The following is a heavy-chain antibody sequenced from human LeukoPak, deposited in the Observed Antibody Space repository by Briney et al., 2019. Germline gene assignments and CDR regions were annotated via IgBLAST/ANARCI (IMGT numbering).Heavy chain of an antibody. V-gene: IGHV3-48*02. Sequence: GGSLRLSCAASGLNFSSYCMNWVGQDPGKGLEGVSYISSSSSSIYYADSVKGRFTITRDNAKNSPYLQMNSLRDEYTAGYYCTTDLSCGYWRSSSCCRGYWGQGTLVTVSS. CDR2: ISSSSSSI. CDR3: TTDLSCGYWRSSSCCRGY. D-gene: IGHD2-2*03. J-gene: IGHJ4*02. CDR1: GLNFSSYC.